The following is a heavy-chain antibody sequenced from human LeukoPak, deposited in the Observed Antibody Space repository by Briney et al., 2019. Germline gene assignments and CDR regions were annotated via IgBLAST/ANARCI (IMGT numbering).Heavy chain of an antibody. J-gene: IGHJ6*03. CDR1: GGTFSIYA. CDR3: ARGYDILTGYNYYYYYMDA. Sequence: GASVKVSCKASGGTFSIYAIWWVREGPGQGLEWMGGTILIFGTANYAQKFQGRVTITADESTSTAYMEMSSLRSEDTAVYYCARGYDILTGYNYYYYYMDAWGQGTTVTISS. CDR2: TILIFGTA. V-gene: IGHV1-69*13. D-gene: IGHD3-9*01.